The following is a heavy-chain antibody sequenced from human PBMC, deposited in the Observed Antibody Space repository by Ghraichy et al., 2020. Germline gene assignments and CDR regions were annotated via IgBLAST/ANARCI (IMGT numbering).Heavy chain of an antibody. CDR1: GFTFSSYA. V-gene: IGHV3-23*01. J-gene: IGHJ4*02. CDR2: ISGSGGST. CDR3: AKAGITMIVVVIGPFDY. D-gene: IGHD3-22*01. Sequence: GGSLRLSCAASGFTFSSYAMSWVRQAPGKGLEWVSAISGSGGSTYYADSVKGRFTISRDNSKNTLYLQMNSLRAEDTAVYYCAKAGITMIVVVIGPFDYWGQGTLVTVSS.